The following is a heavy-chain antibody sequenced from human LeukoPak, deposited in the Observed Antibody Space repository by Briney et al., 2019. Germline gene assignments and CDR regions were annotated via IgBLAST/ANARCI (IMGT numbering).Heavy chain of an antibody. CDR1: GYTFTGYY. CDR3: AREAYYYGSGSYYILV. D-gene: IGHD3-10*01. CDR2: INPNSGGT. Sequence: ASVKVSCKASGYTFTGYYMHWVRQAPGQGLEWMGWINPNSGGTNYAQKFQGRVTITTDESTSTAYMELSSLRSEDTAVYYCAREAYYYGSGSYYILVWGQGTLVTVSS. J-gene: IGHJ4*02. V-gene: IGHV1-2*02.